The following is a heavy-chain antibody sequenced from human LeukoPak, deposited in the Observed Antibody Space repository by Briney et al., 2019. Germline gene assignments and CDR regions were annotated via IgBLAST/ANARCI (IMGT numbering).Heavy chain of an antibody. J-gene: IGHJ5*02. CDR2: TYTSGST. CDR1: GGSISSYD. V-gene: IGHV4-4*07. D-gene: IGHD5-12*01. CDR3: AGRISGYGFDP. Sequence: SETLSLTCTVSGGSISSYDWSWIRQPAGKGLEWIGRTYTSGSTNYNPSLKSRVTISVDQSKNQFSLKLRSVTAADTAVYYCAGRISGYGFDPWGQGTLVTVSS.